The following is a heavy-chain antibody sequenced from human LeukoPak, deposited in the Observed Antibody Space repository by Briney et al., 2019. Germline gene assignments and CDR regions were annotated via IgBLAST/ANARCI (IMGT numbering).Heavy chain of an antibody. CDR2: ISGSGGLT. D-gene: IGHD3-10*01. Sequence: GGSLRLSCAASGFTFSTYAMSWVRQAPGKGLEWVSDISGSGGLTYYADSVKGRFTISRDNSKNTLYLQMNSLRAEDTAVYYCAKAPYGSGSYYIYYFDYWGQGTLVTVSS. J-gene: IGHJ4*02. CDR1: GFTFSTYA. CDR3: AKAPYGSGSYYIYYFDY. V-gene: IGHV3-23*01.